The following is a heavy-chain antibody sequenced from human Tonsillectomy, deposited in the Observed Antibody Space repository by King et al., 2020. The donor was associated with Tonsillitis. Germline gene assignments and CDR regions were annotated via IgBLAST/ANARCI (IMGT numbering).Heavy chain of an antibody. CDR3: QADIVFGYYEGEGDLLDV. V-gene: IGHV3-15*01. J-gene: IGHJ6*04. CDR2: IKSKTDGGTK. D-gene: IGHD3-3*01. CDR1: GFSFSNAW. Sequence: EVQLVESGGGLVKPGGSLRLSCAASGFSFSNAWMSWVRQAPGKGLEWVGRIKSKTDGGTKDYAGVVKGRFTISRDDSANTLYLQMNSLETEDTAVYYCQADIVFGYYEGEGDLLDVWGKGTTVTVSA.